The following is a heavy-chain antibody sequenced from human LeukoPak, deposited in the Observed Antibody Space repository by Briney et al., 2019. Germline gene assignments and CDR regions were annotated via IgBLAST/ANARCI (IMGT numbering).Heavy chain of an antibody. V-gene: IGHV1-46*01. Sequence: HRASVKVSCKASGYTFTSYAMNWVRQAPGQGLEWMGIINPSGGSTSYAQKFQGRVTMTRDTSTSTVYMELSSLRSEDTAVYYCARDPPSDTAMALTRGYFDYWGQGTLVTVSS. CDR1: GYTFTSYA. CDR2: INPSGGST. D-gene: IGHD5-18*01. J-gene: IGHJ4*02. CDR3: ARDPPSDTAMALTRGYFDY.